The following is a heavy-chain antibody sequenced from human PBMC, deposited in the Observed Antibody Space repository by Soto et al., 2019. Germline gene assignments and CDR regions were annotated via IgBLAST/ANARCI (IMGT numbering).Heavy chain of an antibody. Sequence: SETLSLTCTVSGGSISSYYWSWIRQPPGKGLEWIGYIYYSGSANYNPSLKSRVTISVDTSKNQFSLKLSSVTAADTAVYYCARVYGDYLDYWGQGTLVTVSS. CDR3: ARVYGDYLDY. J-gene: IGHJ4*02. V-gene: IGHV4-59*01. D-gene: IGHD4-17*01. CDR2: IYYSGSA. CDR1: GGSISSYY.